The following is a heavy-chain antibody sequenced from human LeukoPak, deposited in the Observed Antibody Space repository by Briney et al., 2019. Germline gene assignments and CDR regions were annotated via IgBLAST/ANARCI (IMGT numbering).Heavy chain of an antibody. D-gene: IGHD2-15*01. Sequence: PGGSLRLSCAASGFTFSSYSMNWVRQAPGRGLEWVSSISSSSSYIYYADSVKGRFTISRDSAKNSLYLQMNSLRAEDTAVYYCARDLVVAPPNWFDPWGQGTLVTVSS. J-gene: IGHJ5*02. CDR3: ARDLVVAPPNWFDP. V-gene: IGHV3-21*01. CDR1: GFTFSSYS. CDR2: ISSSSSYI.